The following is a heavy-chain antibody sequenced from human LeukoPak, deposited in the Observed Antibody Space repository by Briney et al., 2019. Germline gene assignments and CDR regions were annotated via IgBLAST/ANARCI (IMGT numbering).Heavy chain of an antibody. CDR1: GFTFSSYA. D-gene: IGHD5-18*01. CDR2: ISSNGGST. Sequence: GGSLRLSRSASGFTFSSYAMHWVRQAPGKGLEYVSAISSNGGSTYYADSVKGRFTISRDNAKNSLYLQMNSLRAEDTAVYYCARGPLWPRDGMDVWGQGTTVTVSS. CDR3: ARGPLWPRDGMDV. J-gene: IGHJ6*02. V-gene: IGHV3-64*04.